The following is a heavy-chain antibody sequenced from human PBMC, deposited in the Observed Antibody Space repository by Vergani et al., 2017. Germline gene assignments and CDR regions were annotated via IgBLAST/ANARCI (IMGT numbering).Heavy chain of an antibody. CDR3: TTVGAGVPAAILNY. CDR1: GFTFSTYA. Sequence: EVQLLESGGSLKQPGGSVRLSCAASGFTFSTYAMHWVRQAPGKGLEWLGRIKSKTDGGTTDYAAPVKGRFTISRDDSKNTLYLQMNSLKTEDTAVYYCTTVGAGVPAAILNYWGQGTLVTVSS. CDR2: IKSKTDGGTT. D-gene: IGHD2-2*02. J-gene: IGHJ4*02. V-gene: IGHV3-15*01.